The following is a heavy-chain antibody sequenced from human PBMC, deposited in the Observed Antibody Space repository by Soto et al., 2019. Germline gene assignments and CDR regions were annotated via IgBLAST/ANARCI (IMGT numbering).Heavy chain of an antibody. CDR2: IIPIFGTA. Sequence: ASVKVSCKASGWTFSSYAISWVGQAAGQGREWMGGIIPIFGTANYAQKFQGRVTITADESTSTAYMELSSLRSEDTAVYYCARGACGDNSCYYYYGMEVLGQGTTVNGSS. J-gene: IGHJ6*01. V-gene: IGHV1-69*13. D-gene: IGHD1-20*01. CDR3: ARGACGDNSCYYYYGMEV. CDR1: GWTFSSYA.